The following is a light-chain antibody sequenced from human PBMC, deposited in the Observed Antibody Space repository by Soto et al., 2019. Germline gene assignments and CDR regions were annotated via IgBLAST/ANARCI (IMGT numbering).Light chain of an antibody. J-gene: IGKJ1*01. Sequence: DIQMTQSPSTLCASVGDTVTVTCRASQSVSGWLAWYQQKPGEAPKLLIYKASTLKGGVPSRFSGSGSGTEFTLTISSLQPDDFATYYCQHYNSYSEAFGQGTKVDI. CDR1: QSVSGW. CDR2: KAS. V-gene: IGKV1-5*03. CDR3: QHYNSYSEA.